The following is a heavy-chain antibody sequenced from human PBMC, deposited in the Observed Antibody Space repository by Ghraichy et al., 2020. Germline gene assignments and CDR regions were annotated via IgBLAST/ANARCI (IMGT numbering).Heavy chain of an antibody. V-gene: IGHV4-59*01. J-gene: IGHJ4*02. D-gene: IGHD5-24*01. Sequence: SETLSLTCTVSGGSISSYYWSWIRQPPGKGLEWIGYIYYSGSTNYNPSLKSRVTISVDTSKNQFSLKLSSVTAADTAVYYCAREEMATRGAKGYWGQGTLVTVS. CDR3: AREEMATRGAKGY. CDR2: IYYSGST. CDR1: GGSISSYY.